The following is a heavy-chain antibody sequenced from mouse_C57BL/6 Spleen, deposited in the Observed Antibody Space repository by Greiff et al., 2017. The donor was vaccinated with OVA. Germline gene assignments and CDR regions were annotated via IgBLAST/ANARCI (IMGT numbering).Heavy chain of an antibody. CDR1: GYTFTSYW. Sequence: QVQLQQPGAELVMPGASVKLSCKASGYTFTSYWMHWVKQRPGQGLEWIGEIDPSDSYTNYNQKFKGKSTLTVDKSSSTAYMQLSSLTSEDSAVYYCARSIYGSRGYFDYWGQGTTLTVSS. J-gene: IGHJ2*01. V-gene: IGHV1-69*01. CDR2: IDPSDSYT. D-gene: IGHD1-1*01. CDR3: ARSIYGSRGYFDY.